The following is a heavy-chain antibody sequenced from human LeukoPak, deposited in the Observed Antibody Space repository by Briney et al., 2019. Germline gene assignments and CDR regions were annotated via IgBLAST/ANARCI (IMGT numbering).Heavy chain of an antibody. J-gene: IGHJ4*02. V-gene: IGHV4-34*12. D-gene: IGHD5-24*01. CDR3: ASGAWATRLNS. Sequence: SDTLSLTCAVYGESLNYYYWSWIRQSPGKGLEWIGDIFDGKTINYNPSLKSRVTISAATSSQQFSLSLRSVTAADTAVYFCASGAWATRLNSWAQGALVIVPS. CDR2: IFDGKTI. CDR1: GESLNYYY.